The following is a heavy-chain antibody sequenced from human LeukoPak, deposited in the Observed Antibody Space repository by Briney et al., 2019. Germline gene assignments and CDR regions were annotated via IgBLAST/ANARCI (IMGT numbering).Heavy chain of an antibody. CDR1: GYTFTGYY. CDR2: INPNSGGT. CDR3: ARDDTYYDFWSGLDY. J-gene: IGHJ4*02. V-gene: IGHV1-2*02. Sequence: GASVKVSCKASGYTFTGYYMHWVRQAPGQGLEWMGWINPNSGGTDYAQKFQGRVTMTRDTSISTAYVELSRLRSDDTAVYYCARDDTYYDFWSGLDYWGQGTLVTVSS. D-gene: IGHD3-3*01.